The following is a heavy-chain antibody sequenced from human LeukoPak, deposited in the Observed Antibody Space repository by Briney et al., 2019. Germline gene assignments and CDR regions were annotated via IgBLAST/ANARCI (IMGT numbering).Heavy chain of an antibody. Sequence: GGSLRLSCAASGFTFSRYWMSWVRQAPGKGPEWVANIKEDGSERYQVDSVKRRFAISRDNAQDSLYLQMNSLRAEDTAIYYCARSAYWTFDYLGQGALVTVSS. J-gene: IGHJ4*02. CDR2: IKEDGSER. CDR3: ARSAYWTFDY. V-gene: IGHV3-7*01. CDR1: GFTFSRYW. D-gene: IGHD2-8*02.